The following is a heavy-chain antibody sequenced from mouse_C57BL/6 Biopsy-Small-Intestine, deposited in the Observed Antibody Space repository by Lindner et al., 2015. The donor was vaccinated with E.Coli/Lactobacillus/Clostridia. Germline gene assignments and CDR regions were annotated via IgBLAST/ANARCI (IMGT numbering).Heavy chain of an antibody. Sequence: VQLQESGAELVKPGASVKISCKASGYSFTAYNMNWVKQSHGKSLEWIGNINPYHGTTSYSQKFKGKATLTVDKSSSTAYMQLNSLTSADSAVYFCARAGRGFAYWGQGTLVTVSA. J-gene: IGHJ3*01. CDR1: GYSFTAYN. CDR2: INPYHGTT. CDR3: ARAGRGFAY. V-gene: IGHV1-39*01.